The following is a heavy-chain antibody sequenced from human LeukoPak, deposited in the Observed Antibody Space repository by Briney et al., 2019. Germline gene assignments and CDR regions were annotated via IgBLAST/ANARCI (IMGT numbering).Heavy chain of an antibody. Sequence: GRSLRLSCAASGFTFSSYGMHWVRQAPGKGLEWAAVISYDGSNKYYADSVKGRFTISRDNSKNTLYLQMNSLRAEDTAVYYCAKIKGSSWYLSGTEYFQHWGQGTLVTVSS. J-gene: IGHJ1*01. CDR3: AKIKGSSWYLSGTEYFQH. CDR1: GFTFSSYG. V-gene: IGHV3-30*18. D-gene: IGHD6-13*01. CDR2: ISYDGSNK.